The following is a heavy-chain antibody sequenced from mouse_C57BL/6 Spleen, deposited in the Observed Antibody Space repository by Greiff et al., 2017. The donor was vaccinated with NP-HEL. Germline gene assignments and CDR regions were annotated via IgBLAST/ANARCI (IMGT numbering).Heavy chain of an antibody. J-gene: IGHJ4*01. Sequence: VHVKQSGPELVKPGASVKISCKASGYSFTDYNMNWVKQSNGKSLEWIGVINPNYGTTSYNQKFKGKATLTVYQSSSTAYMQLNSLTSEDSAVYYCARNMDYYGYYAMDYWGQGTSVTVSS. CDR1: GYSFTDYN. CDR2: INPNYGTT. V-gene: IGHV1-39*01. D-gene: IGHD1-1*01. CDR3: ARNMDYYGYYAMDY.